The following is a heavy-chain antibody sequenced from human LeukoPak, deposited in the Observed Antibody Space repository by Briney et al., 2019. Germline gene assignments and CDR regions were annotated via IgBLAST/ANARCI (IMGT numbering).Heavy chain of an antibody. CDR1: GGSFSGYY. CDR3: ALSGCRSTSCFTFDP. J-gene: IGHJ5*02. CDR2: INHSGST. Sequence: SETLSLTFAVYGGSFSGYYWSWIRQPPGKGLEWIGEINHSGSTNYNPSLKSRVTISVDTSKNQFSLKLSSVTAADTAVYYCALSGCRSTSCFTFDPWGQGTLVTVSS. D-gene: IGHD2-2*02. V-gene: IGHV4-34*01.